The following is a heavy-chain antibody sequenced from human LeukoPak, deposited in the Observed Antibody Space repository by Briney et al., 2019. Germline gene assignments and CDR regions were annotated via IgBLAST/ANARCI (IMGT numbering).Heavy chain of an antibody. CDR1: GGSFSGYY. D-gene: IGHD2-15*01. V-gene: IGHV4-34*01. Sequence: SETLSPTCAVYGGSFSGYYWSWIRQPPGKGLEWIGEINHSGSTNYNPSLKSRVTISVDTSKNQFSLKLSSVTAADTAVYYCARGDCSGGSCYSDWGQGTLVTVSS. CDR3: ARGDCSGGSCYSD. CDR2: INHSGST. J-gene: IGHJ4*02.